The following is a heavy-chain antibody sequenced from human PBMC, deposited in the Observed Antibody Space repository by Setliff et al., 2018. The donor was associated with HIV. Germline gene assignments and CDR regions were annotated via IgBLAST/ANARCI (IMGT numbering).Heavy chain of an antibody. CDR2: IFYSGHT. Sequence: PSETLSLTCTVSGGSISSSRYYWGWIRQPPGKGLEWIGSIFYSGHTYYNPSLRSRVTISVDTSKNQFSLKLRSVTAADTAVYYCARSPAAEGHWGQGTLVTVTS. CDR3: ARSPAAEGH. CDR1: GGSISSSRYY. J-gene: IGHJ4*02. D-gene: IGHD6-13*01. V-gene: IGHV4-39*01.